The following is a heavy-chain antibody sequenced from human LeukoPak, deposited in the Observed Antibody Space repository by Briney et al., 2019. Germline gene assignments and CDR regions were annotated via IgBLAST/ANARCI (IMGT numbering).Heavy chain of an antibody. CDR1: GFALSSLW. CDR2: VNRDGSET. J-gene: IGHJ6*02. Sequence: GGSLRLSCAASGFALSSLWMTWVRQVPGRGPEWVANVNRDGSETYYLDSVKGRFTISKDNAKNSLYLQMNSLRAEDTALYHCARNNGMDVWGQGTTVIVSS. CDR3: ARNNGMDV. V-gene: IGHV3-7*03.